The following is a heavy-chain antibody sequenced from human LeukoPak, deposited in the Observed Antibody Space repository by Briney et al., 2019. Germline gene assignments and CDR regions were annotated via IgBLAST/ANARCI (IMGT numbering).Heavy chain of an antibody. Sequence: PGGSLRLSCAASGFTFSSYAMHWVRQAPGKGLEWVAVISYDGSNKYYAGSVKGRFTISRDNSKNTLYLQMNSLRAEDTAVYYCAREGTILQPDDYWGQGTLVTVSS. D-gene: IGHD3-9*01. CDR1: GFTFSSYA. J-gene: IGHJ4*02. CDR3: AREGTILQPDDY. CDR2: ISYDGSNK. V-gene: IGHV3-30-3*01.